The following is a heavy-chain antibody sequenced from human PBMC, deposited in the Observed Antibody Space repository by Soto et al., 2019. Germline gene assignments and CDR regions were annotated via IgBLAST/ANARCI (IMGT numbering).Heavy chain of an antibody. D-gene: IGHD2-2*01. Sequence: EVRLEEFGGGLVKPGESLRLSCAASGFTFSTYTMTWVRQAPGKGLEWVSSMSASSPYIHYADSVRGRFTISRDNAKNLMYLQMKSMRVECTAVYYCAREYVSCFSAGCQVDSWGQGTLVTVSS. V-gene: IGHV3-21*02. CDR3: AREYVSCFSAGCQVDS. CDR1: GFTFSTYT. J-gene: IGHJ4*02. CDR2: MSASSPYI.